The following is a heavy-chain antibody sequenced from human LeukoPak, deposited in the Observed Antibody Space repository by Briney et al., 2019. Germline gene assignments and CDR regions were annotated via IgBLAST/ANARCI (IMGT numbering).Heavy chain of an antibody. J-gene: IGHJ4*02. Sequence: SETLSLTCTVSGGSISSYYWSWIRQPPGKGLEWIGYIYYSGSTNYNPSLKSRVTISVDTSKNQLSLKLSSVTAADTAVYYCARESMVRGVTSDYWGQGTLATVSS. D-gene: IGHD3-10*01. CDR3: ARESMVRGVTSDY. V-gene: IGHV4-59*01. CDR2: IYYSGST. CDR1: GGSISSYY.